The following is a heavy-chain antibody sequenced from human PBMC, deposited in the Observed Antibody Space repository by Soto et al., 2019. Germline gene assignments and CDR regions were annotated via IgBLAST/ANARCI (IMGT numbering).Heavy chain of an antibody. D-gene: IGHD3-22*01. CDR2: IYHSGST. V-gene: IGHV4-39*01. J-gene: IGHJ4*02. Sequence: PSETLSLTCTVSGGSISSSSYYWGWIRQPPGKGLEWIGSIYHSGSTHYNPSLKSRVTISVDTSKNQFSLKLSSATAADTAVYYCARQHCYDRSGYYSGLNFDYWGQGALVTVSS. CDR1: GGSISSSSYY. CDR3: ARQHCYDRSGYYSGLNFDY.